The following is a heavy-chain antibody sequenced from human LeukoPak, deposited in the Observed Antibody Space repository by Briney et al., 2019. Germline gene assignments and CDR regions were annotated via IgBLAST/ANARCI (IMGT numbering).Heavy chain of an antibody. J-gene: IGHJ4*02. CDR2: ILSEGSIK. CDR1: GFTFSSYA. Sequence: GSLRLSCAASGFTFSSYAMHWVRQAPDKGLEWGAVILSEGSIKYYADSVKGRFTVSRDNPKNTVYLQMNSLRAEDTAVYYCARWPVLDRNDWSFADWGQGTLVTVSS. D-gene: IGHD1-1*01. V-gene: IGHV3-30*14. CDR3: ARWPVLDRNDWSFAD.